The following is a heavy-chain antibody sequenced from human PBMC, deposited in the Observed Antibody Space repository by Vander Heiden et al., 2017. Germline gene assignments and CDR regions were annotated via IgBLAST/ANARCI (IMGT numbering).Heavy chain of an antibody. Sequence: EVQLLESGGGLVQPGGSLRLSCAASGFTFSRYAMSWVRQAPGKGLEWVSAISGSGGSTHYADSVKGRFTISRDNSKNTLYLQMNSLRAEDTAVYYCAKDLWELLGLGLDYWGQGTLVTVSS. CDR1: GFTFSRYA. V-gene: IGHV3-23*01. CDR2: ISGSGGST. D-gene: IGHD1-26*01. CDR3: AKDLWELLGLGLDY. J-gene: IGHJ4*02.